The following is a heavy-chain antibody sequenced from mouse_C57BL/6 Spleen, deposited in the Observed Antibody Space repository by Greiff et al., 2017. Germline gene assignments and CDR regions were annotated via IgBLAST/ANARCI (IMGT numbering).Heavy chain of an antibody. CDR2: ILPSIGRT. CDR3: ARDYYGSSGGYFDV. J-gene: IGHJ1*03. V-gene: IGHV15-2*01. CDR1: DSEVFPIAY. D-gene: IGHD1-1*01. Sequence: QVQLQQSGSELRSPGSSVKLSCKDFDSEVFPIAYMSWVRQKPGHGFEWIGGILPSIGRTIYGEKFEDKATLDADTLSNTAYLELNSLTSEDSAIYYCARDYYGSSGGYFDVWGTGTTVTVSS.